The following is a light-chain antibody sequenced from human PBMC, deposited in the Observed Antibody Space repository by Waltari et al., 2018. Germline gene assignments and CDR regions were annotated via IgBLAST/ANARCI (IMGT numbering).Light chain of an antibody. J-gene: IGLJ2*01. CDR3: QVSDSTADLVV. CDR2: YDN. V-gene: IGLV3-21*04. CDR1: HIGGYS. Sequence: SYVLTQPPSVSVAPGETSRITCGGDHIGGYSLHWYQQKPGQAPVLVLYYDNNRPSGIPERFSGSNFGNTATLTISRVEAGDEADYYCQVSDSTADLVVFGGGTKLTVL.